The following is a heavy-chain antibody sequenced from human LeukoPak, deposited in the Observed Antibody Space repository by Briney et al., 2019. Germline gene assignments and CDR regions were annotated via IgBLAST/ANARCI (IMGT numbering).Heavy chain of an antibody. V-gene: IGHV1-2*02. CDR2: INPNSGGT. J-gene: IGHJ4*02. CDR1: GYTFTGYY. Sequence: GASVKVSCKASGYTFTGYYMHWVRQAPGQGLEWMGWINPNSGGTSYAQKFQGRVTMTRDTSISTAYMELSRLRSDDTAVYYCARARTTIVVVVAATLFYWGQGTLVTVSS. CDR3: ARARTTIVVVVAATLFY. D-gene: IGHD2-15*01.